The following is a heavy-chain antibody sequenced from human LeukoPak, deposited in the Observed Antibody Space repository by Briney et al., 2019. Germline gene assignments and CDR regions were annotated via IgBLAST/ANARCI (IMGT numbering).Heavy chain of an antibody. D-gene: IGHD1-26*01. CDR3: ARTVGATAFDY. CDR1: GFTFSSYG. V-gene: IGHV3-33*01. CDR2: IWYDGSNK. J-gene: IGHJ4*02. Sequence: GGSLRLSCAASGFTFSSYGMHWVCQAPGKGLEWVAVIWYDGSNKYYADSVKGRFTISRDNSKNTLYLQMNSLRAEDTAVYYCARTVGATAFDYWGQGTLVTVSS.